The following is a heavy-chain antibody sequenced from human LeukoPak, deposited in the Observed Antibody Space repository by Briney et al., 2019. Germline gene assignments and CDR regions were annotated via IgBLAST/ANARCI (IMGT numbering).Heavy chain of an antibody. D-gene: IGHD3-22*01. Sequence: PGGXXRLSCAASGFTFSSYGMHWVRQAPGKGLEGVAFIRYDGSNKYYADSVKGGFTISRDNSKNTLYLQMNSLRVEDTAVYYCAKNNYYDSSGYKPSDAFDIWGQGTMVTVSS. CDR1: GFTFSSYG. V-gene: IGHV3-30*02. CDR3: AKNNYYDSSGYKPSDAFDI. CDR2: IRYDGSNK. J-gene: IGHJ3*02.